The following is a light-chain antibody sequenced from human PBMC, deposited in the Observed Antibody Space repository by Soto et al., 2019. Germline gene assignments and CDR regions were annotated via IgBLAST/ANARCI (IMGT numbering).Light chain of an antibody. CDR2: DAS. CDR1: QSVSGY. CDR3: QQRSSWPIT. Sequence: IVLTQSPDTLSLSPGERATLSCRASQSVSGYLGWYQQKPGQAPRLLIYDASNRAYGVPARFRGSGSGTDFTLTINSLEPEDFAVYYCQQRSSWPITFGQGTRLEIK. J-gene: IGKJ5*01. V-gene: IGKV3-11*01.